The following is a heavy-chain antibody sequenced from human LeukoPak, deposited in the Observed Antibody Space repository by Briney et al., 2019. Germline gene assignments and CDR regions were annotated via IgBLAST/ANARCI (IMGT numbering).Heavy chain of an antibody. CDR3: ARHCGGGDCYSDAFDI. J-gene: IGHJ3*02. CDR1: GGSISSYY. CDR2: IYYSGST. V-gene: IGHV4-59*08. Sequence: SETLSLTCTVSGGSISSYYWSWIRQPPGKGLEWIGYIYYSGSTNYNPSLKSRVTISVDTSKNQFSLKLSSVTAADTAVYYCARHCGGGDCYSDAFDIWGQGTMVTVSS. D-gene: IGHD2-21*02.